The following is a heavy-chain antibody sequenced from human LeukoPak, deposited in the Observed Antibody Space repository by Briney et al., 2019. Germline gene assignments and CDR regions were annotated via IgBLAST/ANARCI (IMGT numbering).Heavy chain of an antibody. CDR2: IKQDGSEK. D-gene: IGHD6-19*01. CDR3: ASDSIAVAGDY. V-gene: IGHV3-7*03. J-gene: IGHJ4*02. CDR1: GFTFSSYW. Sequence: GGSLRLSCAASGFTFSSYWMSWVRQAPGKGLEWVANIKQDGSEKYYVDSVKGQFTISRDNAKNSLYLQMNSLRAEDTAVYYCASDSIAVAGDYWGQGTLVTVSS.